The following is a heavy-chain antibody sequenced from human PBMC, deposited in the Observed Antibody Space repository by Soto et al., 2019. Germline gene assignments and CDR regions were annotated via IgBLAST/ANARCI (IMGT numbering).Heavy chain of an antibody. J-gene: IGHJ4*02. CDR3: ARAAPRYCSGGSCYAGSDY. V-gene: IGHV4-34*01. CDR1: GGSFSGYY. D-gene: IGHD2-15*01. CDR2: INHSGST. Sequence: QVQLQQWGAGLLKPSETLSLTCAVYGGSFSGYYWSWIRQPPGKGLEWIGEINHSGSTNYNPSLKSRVTTSVDKCTNHFSRKLRSVTSADAAVYYCARAAPRYCSGGSCYAGSDYWGQGSLGTVSS.